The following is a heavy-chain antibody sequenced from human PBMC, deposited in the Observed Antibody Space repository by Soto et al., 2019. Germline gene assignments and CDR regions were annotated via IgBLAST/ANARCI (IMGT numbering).Heavy chain of an antibody. CDR2: IYSAGST. V-gene: IGHV3-66*04. J-gene: IGHJ4*02. Sequence: VELVESGGALVQPGGSLRLSCAASGFTVSTNYMTWVRQAPGQGLECVSVIYSAGSTSYADSVKGRFTISRDNSKNTLYVQMSSLRAADTAVYYCARRHYYGSDWGQGTLVTVSS. D-gene: IGHD3-10*01. CDR3: ARRHYYGSD. CDR1: GFTVSTNY.